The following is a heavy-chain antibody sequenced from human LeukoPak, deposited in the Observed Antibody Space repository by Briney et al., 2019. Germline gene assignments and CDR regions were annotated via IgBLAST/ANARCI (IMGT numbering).Heavy chain of an antibody. CDR1: GASISSYY. J-gene: IGHJ3*02. Sequence: PSETLSLTCTVSGASISSYYWTWIRQPPGKGLEWIGSIYHSGSTYYNPSLKSRVTISVDTSKNQFSLKLSSVTAADTAVYYCARSEWSHDAFDIWGQGTMVTVSS. CDR3: ARSEWSHDAFDI. V-gene: IGHV4-38-2*02. D-gene: IGHD3-3*01. CDR2: IYHSGST.